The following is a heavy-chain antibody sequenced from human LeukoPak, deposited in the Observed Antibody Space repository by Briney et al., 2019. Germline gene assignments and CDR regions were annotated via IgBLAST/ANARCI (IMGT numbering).Heavy chain of an antibody. V-gene: IGHV3-74*01. CDR3: ARGGYGHNMDV. CDR2: IKNAGSDT. Sequence: GGSLRLSCVGSGFIFRNYYMYWVRQAPGKGLVWVSRIKNAGSDTIYADSVKGRFTISRDNAKNTVYLQMNSLRAEDTAVYYCARGGYGHNMDVWGEGTTVTVSS. D-gene: IGHD3-10*01. CDR1: GFIFRNYY. J-gene: IGHJ6*03.